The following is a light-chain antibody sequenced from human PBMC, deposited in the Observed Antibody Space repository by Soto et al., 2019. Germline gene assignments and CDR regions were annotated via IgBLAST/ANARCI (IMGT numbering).Light chain of an antibody. J-gene: IGLJ2*01. CDR2: TNK. Sequence: QSVLTQPPSVSGTPGQRVTIHCSGSSSNIGGNYAYWYQQVPGTAPKLLIYTNKQRPSGVPDRFSGSKSGTSASLAISGLRSEDEADYYCAAWDDSLSGPVFGGGTKLTVL. CDR3: AAWDDSLSGPV. V-gene: IGLV1-47*02. CDR1: SSNIGGNY.